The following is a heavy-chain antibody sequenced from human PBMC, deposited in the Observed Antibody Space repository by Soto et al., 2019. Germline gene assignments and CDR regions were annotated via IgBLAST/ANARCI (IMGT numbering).Heavy chain of an antibody. CDR1: GFTFSSYG. CDR3: ARDHWQLANYYYYGMDV. D-gene: IGHD6-6*01. CDR2: IWYDGSNK. V-gene: IGHV3-33*01. J-gene: IGHJ6*02. Sequence: PGGSLRLSCAASGFTFSSYGMHWVRQAPGKGLEWVAVIWYDGSNKYYADSVKGRFTISRDNSKNTLYLQMNSLRAEDTAVYYCARDHWQLANYYYYGMDVWGQGTTVTVSS.